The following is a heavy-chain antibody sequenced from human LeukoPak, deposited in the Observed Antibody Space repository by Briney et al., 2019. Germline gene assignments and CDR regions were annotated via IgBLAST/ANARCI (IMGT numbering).Heavy chain of an antibody. D-gene: IGHD3-10*01. CDR3: ARDNYYGSGSQSGYDTWFDP. CDR2: ISHSGST. J-gene: IGHJ5*02. CDR1: GYSFSSGYY. Sequence: PSETLSLTCAVSGYSFSSGYYWGWIRQPPGKGLEWIGTISHSGSTYYNPSLKSRVTISVDTSKNQFSLKLSSVTAADTAVYYCARDNYYGSGSQSGYDTWFDPWGQGTLVTVSS. V-gene: IGHV4-38-2*02.